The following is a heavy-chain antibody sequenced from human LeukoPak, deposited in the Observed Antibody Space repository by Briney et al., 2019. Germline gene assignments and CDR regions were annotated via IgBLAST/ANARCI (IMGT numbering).Heavy chain of an antibody. V-gene: IGHV4-59*01. CDR1: GGSISSYY. CDR3: ARVSRYYDFWSGYYINWFDP. D-gene: IGHD3-3*01. CDR2: IYYSGST. Sequence: SGTLSLTCTVSGGSISSYYWSWIRQPPGKGLEWIGYIYYSGSTNYNPSLKSRVTISVDTSKNQFSLELSSVTAADTAVYYCARVSRYYDFWSGYYINWFDPWGQGTLVTVSS. J-gene: IGHJ5*02.